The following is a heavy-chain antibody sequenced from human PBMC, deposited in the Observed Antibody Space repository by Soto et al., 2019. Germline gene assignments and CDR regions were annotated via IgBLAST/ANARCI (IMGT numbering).Heavy chain of an antibody. D-gene: IGHD3-22*01. Sequence: SETRSLTCTVSGGSISSYYWSWIRQPPGKGLEWIGYIYYSGSTNYNPSLKGRVTISVDTSKNQFSLKLSSVTAADTAVYYCARQYYDSSGYPDPYFDYWGQGTLVTVS. V-gene: IGHV4-59*08. CDR3: ARQYYDSSGYPDPYFDY. CDR1: GGSISSYY. CDR2: IYYSGST. J-gene: IGHJ4*02.